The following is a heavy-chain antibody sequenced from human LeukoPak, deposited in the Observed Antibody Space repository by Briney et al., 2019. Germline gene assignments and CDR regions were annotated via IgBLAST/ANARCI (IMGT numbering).Heavy chain of an antibody. Sequence: GGSLRLSCAASGFSFSAYGVHWVRQAPGKGLEWVAVIWYDGSSKDYADSVKGRFTLSRDNSKNTLYLQMNSLKTEDTAVYYCTRDLRGKRYYDSSGYYPFDYWGQGTLVTVSS. CDR1: GFSFSAYG. J-gene: IGHJ4*02. CDR3: TRDLRGKRYYDSSGYYPFDY. CDR2: IWYDGSSK. V-gene: IGHV3-33*01. D-gene: IGHD3-22*01.